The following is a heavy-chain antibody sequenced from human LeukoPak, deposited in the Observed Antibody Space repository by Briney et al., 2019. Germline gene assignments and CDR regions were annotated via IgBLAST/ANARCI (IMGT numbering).Heavy chain of an antibody. Sequence: YGGSFSGXXXXXXXXXPGXXXXXIGEINHSGSTNYNPSLKSRVTISVDTSKNQFSLKLSSVTAADTAVYYCARSYDYYYYYMDVWGKGTTVTVSS. CDR1: GGSFSGXX. CDR2: INHSGST. CDR3: ARSYDYYYYYMDV. D-gene: IGHD3-10*01. V-gene: IGHV4-34*01. J-gene: IGHJ6*03.